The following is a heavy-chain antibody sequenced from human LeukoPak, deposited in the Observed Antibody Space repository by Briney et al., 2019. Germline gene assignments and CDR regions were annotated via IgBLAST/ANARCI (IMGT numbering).Heavy chain of an antibody. V-gene: IGHV4-34*01. D-gene: IGHD3-10*01. CDR3: ARGQMGGVVLLYDY. Sequence: SETLSLTCAVYGGSFSGYYWSWIRQPPGKGLEWIGEINHSGSTNYNPSLKSRVTISVDTSKNQFSLKLSSVTAADTAVYHCARGQMGGVVLLYDYWGQGTLVTVSS. CDR2: INHSGST. CDR1: GGSFSGYY. J-gene: IGHJ4*02.